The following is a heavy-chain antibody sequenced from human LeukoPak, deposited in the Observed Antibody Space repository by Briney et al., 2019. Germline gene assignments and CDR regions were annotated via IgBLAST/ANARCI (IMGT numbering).Heavy chain of an antibody. V-gene: IGHV3-30*04. CDR1: GFTFSSYA. CDR2: ISYDGSNK. D-gene: IGHD5-18*01. CDR3: AREGWIQLWLGYFDY. J-gene: IGHJ4*02. Sequence: GGSLRLSCAASGFTFSSYAMHWVRQAPGKGLEWVAVISYDGSNKYYTDSVKGRFTISRDNFKNTLYLQMNSLRAEDTAVYYCAREGWIQLWLGYFDYWGQGTLVTVSS.